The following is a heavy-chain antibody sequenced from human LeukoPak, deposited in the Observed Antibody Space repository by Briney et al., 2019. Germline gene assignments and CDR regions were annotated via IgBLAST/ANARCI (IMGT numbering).Heavy chain of an antibody. V-gene: IGHV1-2*02. CDR3: AKARGLYCSSTSCYDCDV. CDR1: GYTFTAYY. Sequence: ASVKVSCKASGYTFTAYYIHWVRQAPGQGLEWMGWINPNSGGTNYAQKFQGRVTLTRDTSIPTAYMELSRLRSDDTAVYYCAKARGLYCSSTSCYDCDVWGKGTTVTVSS. D-gene: IGHD2-2*01. CDR2: INPNSGGT. J-gene: IGHJ6*04.